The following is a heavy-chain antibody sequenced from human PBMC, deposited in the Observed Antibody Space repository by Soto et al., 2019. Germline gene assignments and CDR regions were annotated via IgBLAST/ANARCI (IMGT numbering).Heavy chain of an antibody. D-gene: IGHD3-9*01. CDR2: FDPEDGET. CDR1: GYTLTELS. CDR3: ATVLDDIFTGTYDY. J-gene: IGHJ4*02. Sequence: PSVKVSCKVSGYTLTELSMHWVRQAPGKGLEWMGGFDPEDGETIYAQKFQGRVTMTEDTSTDTAYMELSSLRSEDTAVYYCATVLDDIFTGTYDYWGQGTLVTVSS. V-gene: IGHV1-24*01.